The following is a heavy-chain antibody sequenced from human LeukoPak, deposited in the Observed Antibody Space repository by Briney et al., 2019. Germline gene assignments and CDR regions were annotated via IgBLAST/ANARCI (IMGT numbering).Heavy chain of an antibody. D-gene: IGHD3-10*02. Sequence: SETLSLTCAVYGGSFSGYYWSWIRQPPGKGLEWIGKINHSGSTNYNPSLKSGVTISLDTSKNQFSLKLSSVMTADTAVYYYAKGVNNGRGVPGWFDPWGQGTLVTVCS. J-gene: IGHJ5*02. CDR1: GGSFSGYY. V-gene: IGHV4-34*01. CDR2: INHSGST. CDR3: AKGVNNGRGVPGWFDP.